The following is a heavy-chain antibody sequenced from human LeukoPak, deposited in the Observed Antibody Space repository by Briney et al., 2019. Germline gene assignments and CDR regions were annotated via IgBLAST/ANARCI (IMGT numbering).Heavy chain of an antibody. V-gene: IGHV4-59*01. CDR1: GVSISIYY. J-gene: IGHJ4*02. CDR3: VRDRELNY. Sequence: SETLSLTCTVSGVSISIYYWSWIRQPPGKGLEWIGYVYNSGSTSYNPSLKSRATMSADTSKNQFSLKLSSVTAADTAVYYCVRDRELNYWGQGTLVTVSS. D-gene: IGHD1-7*01. CDR2: VYNSGST.